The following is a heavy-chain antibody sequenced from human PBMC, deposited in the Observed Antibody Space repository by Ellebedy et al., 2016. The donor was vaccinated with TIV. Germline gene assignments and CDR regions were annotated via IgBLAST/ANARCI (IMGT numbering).Heavy chain of an antibody. D-gene: IGHD3-22*01. Sequence: GESLKISCAASGFTFSSYGMHWVRQAPGKGLEWVAVIWYDGSNKYYADSVKGRFTISRDNSKNTLYLQMNSLRAEDTAVYYCARDSSGHIFDYWGQGTLVTVSS. V-gene: IGHV3-33*01. CDR3: ARDSSGHIFDY. CDR2: IWYDGSNK. J-gene: IGHJ4*02. CDR1: GFTFSSYG.